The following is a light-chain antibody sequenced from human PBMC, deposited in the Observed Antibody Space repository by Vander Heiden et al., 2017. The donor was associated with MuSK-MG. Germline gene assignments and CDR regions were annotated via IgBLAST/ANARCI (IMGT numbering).Light chain of an antibody. CDR3: QQHSNSWT. Sequence: IVLTQSPATLPLSPGERATLSCRASQSVSRYLAWYQHKPGQAPRLLIYDASNRATGIPARFSGSGSGTDFTLTISRLEPEDFAVYYCQQHSNSWTFGQGTKVEIK. V-gene: IGKV3-11*01. CDR1: QSVSRY. CDR2: DAS. J-gene: IGKJ1*01.